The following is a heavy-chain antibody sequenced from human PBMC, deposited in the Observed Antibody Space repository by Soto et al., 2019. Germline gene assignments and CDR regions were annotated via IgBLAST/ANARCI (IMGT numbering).Heavy chain of an antibody. D-gene: IGHD4-17*01. J-gene: IGHJ4*02. CDR1: GFTFSSYG. CDR2: IWYDGSNK. V-gene: IGHV3-33*01. CDR3: ARDASLYGDYIDY. Sequence: PGGSLRLSCAASGFTFSSYGMHWVRQAPGKGLEWVAVIWYDGSNKYYADSVKGRFTISRDNSKNTLYLQMNSLRAEDTAVYYCARDASLYGDYIDYWGQGTLVTAPQ.